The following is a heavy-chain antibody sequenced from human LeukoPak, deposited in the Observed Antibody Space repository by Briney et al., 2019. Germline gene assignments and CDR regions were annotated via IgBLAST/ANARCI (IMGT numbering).Heavy chain of an antibody. CDR2: IRPNSGYT. J-gene: IGHJ4*02. D-gene: IGHD6-19*01. CDR1: GYTFSGYY. CDR3: ARELFYSSGTKSNRVDY. Sequence: ASVKVSCKASGYTFSGYYMHWVRQAPGQGLEWMGWIRPNSGYTVSAQNFHGRVSMTRDTSISTAYMELSRLRSDDTAVYYCARELFYSSGTKSNRVDYWGQGTLVTVSS. V-gene: IGHV1-2*02.